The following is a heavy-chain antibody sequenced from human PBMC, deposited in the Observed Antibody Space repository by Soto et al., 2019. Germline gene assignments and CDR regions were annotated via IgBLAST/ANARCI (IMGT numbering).Heavy chain of an antibody. CDR2: INHSGST. CDR3: ARARYCSSTSCYAGRYYYYGMDV. V-gene: IGHV4-34*01. CDR1: GGSFSGYY. J-gene: IGHJ6*02. D-gene: IGHD2-2*01. Sequence: PSETLSLTCAVYGGSFSGYYWSWIRQPPGKGLEWIGEINHSGSTNYNPSLKSRVTISVDTSKNQFSLKLSSVTAADTAVYYCARARYCSSTSCYAGRYYYYGMDVWGQGTTVTAP.